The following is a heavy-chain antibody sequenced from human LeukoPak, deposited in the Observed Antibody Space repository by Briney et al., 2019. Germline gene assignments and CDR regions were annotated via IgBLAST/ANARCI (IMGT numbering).Heavy chain of an antibody. CDR2: MNPNNGNT. CDR1: GYTFTSYD. D-gene: IGHD3-22*01. V-gene: IGHV1-8*03. Sequence: GASVKVSCKASGYTFTSYDINWVRQATGQGLEWMGWMNPNNGNTGNAQKFQGRVTITWDSSISTAYMELSSLRSEDTAVYYCARQRGLYYYDSSGIGYWGQGTLVTVSS. CDR3: ARQRGLYYYDSSGIGY. J-gene: IGHJ4*02.